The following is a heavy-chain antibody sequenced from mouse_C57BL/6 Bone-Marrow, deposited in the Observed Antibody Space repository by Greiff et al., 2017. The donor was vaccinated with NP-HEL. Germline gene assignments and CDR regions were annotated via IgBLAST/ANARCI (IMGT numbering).Heavy chain of an antibody. D-gene: IGHD6-2*01. CDR3: TGSLPWFAY. J-gene: IGHJ3*01. Sequence: VQLQQSGAELVRPGASVKLSCTASGFNIKDDYMHWVKQRPEQGLEWIGWIDPENGDTEYASKLQGKATITADTSSNTASLQLSSLTSADTAVYYCTGSLPWFAYWGQGTLVTVSA. CDR1: GFNIKDDY. V-gene: IGHV14-4*01. CDR2: IDPENGDT.